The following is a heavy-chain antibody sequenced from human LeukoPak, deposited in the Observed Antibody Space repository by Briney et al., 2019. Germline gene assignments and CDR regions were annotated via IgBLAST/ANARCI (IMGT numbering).Heavy chain of an antibody. V-gene: IGHV3-30*04. CDR1: GFTFNTYA. Sequence: PGKSLRLSCAASGFTFNTYAIHWVRQAPGKGLEWVAVVSFDGSNKHYADSVKGRFTISRDTSKKTLYLQMNSLRPEDTAVYYCARGGGGVIWYFDLWGRGTLVTVSS. D-gene: IGHD4-23*01. J-gene: IGHJ2*01. CDR2: VSFDGSNK. CDR3: ARGGGGVIWYFDL.